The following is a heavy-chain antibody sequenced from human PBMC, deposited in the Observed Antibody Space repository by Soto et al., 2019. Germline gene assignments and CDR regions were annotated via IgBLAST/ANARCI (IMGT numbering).Heavy chain of an antibody. Sequence: GASLKVSCKASGYSFTNNDVSWVRQATGQGLEWMGWMNPGSGDTGYAQKFQGRVTMTRDISIATAYMELSSLRSDDTAIYYCARMATFGSLNWFDPWGQGTLVTVS. V-gene: IGHV1-8*01. D-gene: IGHD3-16*01. CDR1: GYSFTNND. J-gene: IGHJ5*02. CDR2: MNPGSGDT. CDR3: ARMATFGSLNWFDP.